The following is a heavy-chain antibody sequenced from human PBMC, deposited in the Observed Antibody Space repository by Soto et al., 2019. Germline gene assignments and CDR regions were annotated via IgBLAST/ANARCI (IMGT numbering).Heavy chain of an antibody. CDR3: AKELHTSSGWSQVIY. CDR2: ISGSGGST. J-gene: IGHJ4*02. V-gene: IGHV3-23*01. D-gene: IGHD6-19*01. CDR1: GFTFSANP. Sequence: EVQLLESGGGLVQPGGSLGLSCAASGFTFSANPLSWARQAPGRGLGGVSAISGSGGSTYYADSVKGRFTISRDNSKNTLYLQMNSLRAEDTAVYYCAKELHTSSGWSQVIYWGQGTLVTVSS.